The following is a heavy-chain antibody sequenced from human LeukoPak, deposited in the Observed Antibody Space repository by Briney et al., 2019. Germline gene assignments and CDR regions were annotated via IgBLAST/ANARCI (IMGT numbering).Heavy chain of an antibody. J-gene: IGHJ6*02. D-gene: IGHD1-1*01. Sequence: GASVKVSCKASGGTFSSYAISWVRQAPGQGLEWMGGIIPIFGTANYAQKFQGRVTITADESTSTAYMELSSLRSEDTAVYYCATEHNQKLDRATYYYYGMDVWGQGTTVTVSS. CDR1: GGTFSSYA. V-gene: IGHV1-69*13. CDR2: IIPIFGTA. CDR3: ATEHNQKLDRATYYYYGMDV.